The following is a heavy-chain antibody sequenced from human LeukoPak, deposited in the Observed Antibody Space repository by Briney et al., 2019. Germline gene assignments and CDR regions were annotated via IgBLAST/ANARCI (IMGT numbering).Heavy chain of an antibody. CDR3: ARDLVNWYFDL. V-gene: IGHV4-30-4*01. CDR2: IYYSGGT. J-gene: IGHJ2*01. Sequence: SETLSLTCTVSGGSISSGDYYWSWIRQPPGKGLEWIGYIYYSGGTYYNPSLKSRVTISVDTSKNQFSLKLSSVTAADTAVYYCARDLVNWYFDLWGRGTLVTVSS. CDR1: GGSISSGDYY.